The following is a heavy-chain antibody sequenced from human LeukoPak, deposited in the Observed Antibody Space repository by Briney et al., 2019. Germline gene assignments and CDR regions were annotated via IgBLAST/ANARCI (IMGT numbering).Heavy chain of an antibody. CDR1: GGTFSSYA. J-gene: IGHJ5*02. V-gene: IGHV1-2*02. D-gene: IGHD6-19*01. CDR3: ARVLAVAGRALNWFDP. CDR2: INPNSGGT. Sequence: ASVKVSCKASGGTFSSYAISWVRQAPGQGLEWMGWINPNSGGTNYAQKFQGRVTMTRDTSISTAYMELSRLRSDDTAVYYCARVLAVAGRALNWFDPWGQGTLVTVSS.